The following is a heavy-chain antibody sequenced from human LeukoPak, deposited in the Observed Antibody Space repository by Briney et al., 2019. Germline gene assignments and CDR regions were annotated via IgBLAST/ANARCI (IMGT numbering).Heavy chain of an antibody. J-gene: IGHJ4*02. D-gene: IGHD3-22*01. CDR2: IKEDGTKK. Sequence: GGSLRLSCAASGFTFSNYAMSWVRQAPGKGLEWVANIKEDGTKKNYVDSVKGRFTISRDNAKNSLYLQMNSLRAEDTAVYYCATPLDYYDSSGYRQGGDWGQGTLVTVSS. CDR3: ATPLDYYDSSGYRQGGD. V-gene: IGHV3-7*03. CDR1: GFTFSNYA.